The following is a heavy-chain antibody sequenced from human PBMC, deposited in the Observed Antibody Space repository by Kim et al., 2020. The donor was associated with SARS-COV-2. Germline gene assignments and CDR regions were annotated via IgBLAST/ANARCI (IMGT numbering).Heavy chain of an antibody. CDR3: AKGRDRENYYYGMDV. J-gene: IGHJ6*02. Sequence: GGSLRLSCAASGFTFSSYGMHWVRQAPGKGLEWVAVISYDGSNKYYADSVKGRFTISRDNSKNTLYLQMNSLRAEDTAVYYCAKGRDRENYYYGMDVWGQGTTVTVSS. CDR2: ISYDGSNK. CDR1: GFTFSSYG. D-gene: IGHD1-26*01. V-gene: IGHV3-30*18.